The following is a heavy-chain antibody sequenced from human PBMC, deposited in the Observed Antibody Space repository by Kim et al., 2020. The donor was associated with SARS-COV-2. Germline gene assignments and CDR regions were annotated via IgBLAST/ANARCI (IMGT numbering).Heavy chain of an antibody. Sequence: GRFTISRDNAKNTRYLQMNSLRAEDTAVYYCASIEGYCSGGSCSDAFDIWGQGTMVTVSS. J-gene: IGHJ3*02. D-gene: IGHD2-15*01. CDR3: ASIEGYCSGGSCSDAFDI. V-gene: IGHV3-53*01.